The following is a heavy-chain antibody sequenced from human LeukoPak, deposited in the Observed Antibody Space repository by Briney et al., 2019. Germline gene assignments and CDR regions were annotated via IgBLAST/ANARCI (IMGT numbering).Heavy chain of an antibody. CDR1: GFTFSSYW. V-gene: IGHV3-7*01. Sequence: GGSLRLSCAASGFTFSSYWMSWVRQAPGKGLEWVANIKQDGSEKYYVDSVKGRFTISRDNAKNSLYLQMNSLRAEDTAVYYCARTGTYYYGSGGEYWGQGTLVTVSS. CDR3: ARTGTYYYGSGGEY. CDR2: IKQDGSEK. D-gene: IGHD3-10*01. J-gene: IGHJ4*02.